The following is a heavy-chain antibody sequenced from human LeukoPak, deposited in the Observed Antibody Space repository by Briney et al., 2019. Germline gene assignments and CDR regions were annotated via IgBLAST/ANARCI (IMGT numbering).Heavy chain of an antibody. V-gene: IGHV3-23*01. CDR3: AKPQYDSSWYYFDY. CDR1: GFTFSTYA. CDR2: ISGNGVST. J-gene: IGHJ4*02. D-gene: IGHD6-13*01. Sequence: GGSLRLSCAASGFTFSTYAMSWVRQAPGKGVEWVSTISGNGVSTYYANSVKGRFTISRDNSKNTLWLQMNSLRAEDTALYYCAKPQYDSSWYYFDYWGQGTLVTVSS.